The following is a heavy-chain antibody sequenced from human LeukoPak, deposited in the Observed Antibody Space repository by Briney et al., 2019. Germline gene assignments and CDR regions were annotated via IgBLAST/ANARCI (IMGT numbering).Heavy chain of an antibody. Sequence: PWGSLRLYCAASGFTFSNAWMSWGRQAQGQGLGWGGRIKSKTDDGTTDYAATVKGRFTISRDDSKNTQYLLMKSLKTEDRAVYYCTTDHPNYDSSGYRSAWGERTLVTVSS. CDR2: IKSKTDDGTT. V-gene: IGHV3-15*01. D-gene: IGHD3-22*01. CDR3: TTDHPNYDSSGYRSA. CDR1: GFTFSNAW. J-gene: IGHJ5*02.